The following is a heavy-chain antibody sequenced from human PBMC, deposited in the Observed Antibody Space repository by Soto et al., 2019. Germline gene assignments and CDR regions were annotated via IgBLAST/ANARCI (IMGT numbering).Heavy chain of an antibody. CDR1: GFTVNSNY. D-gene: IGHD3-10*01. CDR3: ARTGRGGSFDY. Sequence: EVQLVESGGGLVQPGGSLRLSCAASGFTVNSNYMSWVRQAPGKGLEWVSVIYSGGGTSYADSVKDRFTISRDNSKNTLYLQMNSLRVEDTAVYYCARTGRGGSFDYWGQGTLVSVSS. CDR2: IYSGGGT. V-gene: IGHV3-66*01. J-gene: IGHJ4*02.